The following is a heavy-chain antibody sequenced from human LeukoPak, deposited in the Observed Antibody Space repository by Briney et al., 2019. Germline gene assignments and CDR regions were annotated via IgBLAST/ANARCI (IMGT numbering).Heavy chain of an antibody. Sequence: GGSLRLSCAASGFTFSNAWTSWVRQAPGKGLEWVGRIKSKTDGGTTDYAAPVKGRFTISRDDSKNTLYLQMNSLKTEDTAVYYCTTGGIDSSGYFTRYYMDVWGKGTTVTISS. CDR2: IKSKTDGGTT. CDR3: TTGGIDSSGYFTRYYMDV. CDR1: GFTFSNAW. D-gene: IGHD3-22*01. V-gene: IGHV3-15*01. J-gene: IGHJ6*03.